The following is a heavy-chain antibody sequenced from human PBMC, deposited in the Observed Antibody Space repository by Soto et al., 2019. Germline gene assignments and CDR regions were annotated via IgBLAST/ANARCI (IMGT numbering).Heavy chain of an antibody. V-gene: IGHV3-23*01. CDR2: ITASGDVE. CDR1: GFTYSNSV. D-gene: IGHD5-12*01. J-gene: IGHJ5*02. Sequence: EVQLLESGGDLVQPGGSLRLSCTASGFTYSNSVMTWVRQAPGKGLDWVSSITASGDVEAYADSVRARFRISRDNSKNTMSLQMSSLRVDDTAVSYCAKGSSREGYTWGQGTLVTVSS. CDR3: AKGSSREGYT.